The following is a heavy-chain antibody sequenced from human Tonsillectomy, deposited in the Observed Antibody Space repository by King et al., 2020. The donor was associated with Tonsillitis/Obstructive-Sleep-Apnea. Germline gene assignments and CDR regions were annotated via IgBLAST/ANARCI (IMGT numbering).Heavy chain of an antibody. CDR3: ARLQNYDFWSGSHYYYYMDV. Sequence: QLVQSGAEVKKPGKSLKISCKGSGYSFTTYWIGWVRQMPGKGLEWMGIIYPGDSDTRYSPSFQGQVTISADKSISTAYLQWSSLKASDTARYYCARLQNYDFWSGSHYYYYMDVWGKGAPVTVSS. J-gene: IGHJ6*03. D-gene: IGHD3-3*01. CDR2: IYPGDSDT. CDR1: GYSFTTYW. V-gene: IGHV5-51*01.